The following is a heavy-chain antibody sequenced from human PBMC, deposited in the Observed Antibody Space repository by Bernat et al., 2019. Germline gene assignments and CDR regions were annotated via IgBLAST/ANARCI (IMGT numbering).Heavy chain of an antibody. V-gene: IGHV4-34*01. Sequence: QVQLQQWGAGLLKPSETLSRTCAVYGGSFSGYYWSWIRQPPGKGLEWIGEINHSGSTNYNPSLKSRVTISVGTSKNQFPLTLRSVTAADTAVYYCARGVPIFGVVIYYFDYWGQGTLVTVSS. CDR3: ARGVPIFGVVIYYFDY. D-gene: IGHD3-3*01. CDR1: GGSFSGYY. CDR2: INHSGST. J-gene: IGHJ4*02.